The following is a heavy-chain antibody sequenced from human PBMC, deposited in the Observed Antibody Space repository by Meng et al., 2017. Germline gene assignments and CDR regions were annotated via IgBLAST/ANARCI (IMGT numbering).Heavy chain of an antibody. J-gene: IGHJ4*02. V-gene: IGHV1-2*06. CDR1: GYTFTDYY. CDR3: ARVGHDSSGYYPHFDY. Sequence: ASVKVSCKASGYTFTDYYIHWVRQAPGQGLEWMGRINPNNGDTNYAQKFQGRVTMTRDTSISTAYMELSSLRSDDTAVYFCARVGHDSSGYYPHFDYWGQGTLVTVSS. D-gene: IGHD3-22*01. CDR2: INPNNGDT.